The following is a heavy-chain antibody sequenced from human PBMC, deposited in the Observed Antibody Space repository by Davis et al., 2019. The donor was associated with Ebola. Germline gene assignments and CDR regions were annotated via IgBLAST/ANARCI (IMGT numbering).Heavy chain of an antibody. J-gene: IGHJ5*02. V-gene: IGHV3-7*01. CDR2: IKHGGDER. CDR1: GFTFTSYW. Sequence: PGGSLTLSCAASGFTFTSYWMSWVRQAPGQGLARVANIKHGGDERYYVDSVKGRFLISRDDAKNSLYLQMNSLRAEDTAVYYCVRVYSGSYDPWGQGTLVTVSS. CDR3: VRVYSGSYDP. D-gene: IGHD1-26*01.